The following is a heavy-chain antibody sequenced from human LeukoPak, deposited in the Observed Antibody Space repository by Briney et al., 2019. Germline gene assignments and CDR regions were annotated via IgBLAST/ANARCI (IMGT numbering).Heavy chain of an antibody. CDR3: AKYISGYFDY. V-gene: IGHV3-11*04. CDR1: GFTFSDEY. Sequence: SGGSLRLSCAASGFTFSDEYMSWIRQAPGKGLEWISYISSGVTTISYADSVKGRFTISRDNAKHTLTLQMNSLRVKDTAVYYCAKYISGYFDYWGQGTLVTVSS. D-gene: IGHD2-15*01. CDR2: ISSGVTTI. J-gene: IGHJ4*02.